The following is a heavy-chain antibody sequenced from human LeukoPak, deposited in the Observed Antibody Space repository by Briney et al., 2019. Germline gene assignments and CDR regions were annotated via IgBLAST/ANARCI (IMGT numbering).Heavy chain of an antibody. CDR3: VTFKYLPTMVSF. CDR1: GFTFTDHW. D-gene: IGHD2-8*01. J-gene: IGHJ4*02. CDR2: IREDGGER. V-gene: IGHV3-7*01. Sequence: TGGSLRLSCAASGFTFTDHWMQWVRQAPGKGLEWVANIREDGGERNYVDSVKGRFTISRDNAGNSVSLQMNSLRVEDTAVYYCVTFKYLPTMVSFWGQGTLVTVSS.